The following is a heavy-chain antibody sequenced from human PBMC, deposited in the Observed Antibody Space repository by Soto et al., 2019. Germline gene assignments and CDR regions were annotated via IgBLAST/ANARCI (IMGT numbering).Heavy chain of an antibody. D-gene: IGHD2-2*02. CDR3: AKAIGYCSSTSCYTGLAYYYYGMDV. J-gene: IGHJ6*02. V-gene: IGHV3-23*01. CDR2: ISGSGGST. Sequence: LRLSCAASGFTFSSYAMSWVRQAPGKGLEWVSAISGSGGSTYYADSVKGRFTISRDNSKNTLYLQMNSLRAEDTAVYYCAKAIGYCSSTSCYTGLAYYYYGMDVWGQGTTVTVSS. CDR1: GFTFSSYA.